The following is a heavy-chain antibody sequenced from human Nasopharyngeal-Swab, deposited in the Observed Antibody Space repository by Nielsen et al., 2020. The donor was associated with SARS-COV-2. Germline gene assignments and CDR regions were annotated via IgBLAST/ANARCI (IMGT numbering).Heavy chain of an antibody. CDR3: AREPYVDTAMGRFDY. J-gene: IGHJ4*02. V-gene: IGHV1-46*01. D-gene: IGHD5-18*01. CDR2: INPSGGST. Sequence: APVKVSCKASGYTFTSYYMHWVRQPPGQGLEWMGIINPSGGSTSYAQKFQGRVTMTRDTSTSTVYMELSSLRSEDTAVYYCAREPYVDTAMGRFDYWGQGTLVTVSS. CDR1: GYTFTSYY.